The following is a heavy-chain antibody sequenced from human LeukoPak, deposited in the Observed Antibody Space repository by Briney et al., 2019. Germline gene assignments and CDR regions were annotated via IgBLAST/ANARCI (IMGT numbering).Heavy chain of an antibody. CDR2: IYYSGST. CDR1: GGSIGSYY. J-gene: IGHJ4*02. Sequence: SETLSLTCTVSGGSIGSYYWSWIRQPPGKGLEWIGYIYYSGSTNYNPSLKSRVTISVDTSKKQFSLKLSSVTAADTAVYYCARGYSSSSGRPDYWGQGTLVTVSS. CDR3: ARGYSSSSGRPDY. V-gene: IGHV4-59*08. D-gene: IGHD6-6*01.